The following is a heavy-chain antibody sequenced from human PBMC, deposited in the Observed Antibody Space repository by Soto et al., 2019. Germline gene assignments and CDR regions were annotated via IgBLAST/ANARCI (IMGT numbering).Heavy chain of an antibody. CDR3: ARGPPSPYAIAVAGNDAFDI. D-gene: IGHD6-19*01. CDR2: IDPSDSYT. J-gene: IGHJ3*02. CDR1: GYSFTSYW. Sequence: GESLKISCKGSGYSFTSYWISWVRQMPGKGLEWMGRIDPSDSYTNYSPSFQGHVTISADKSISTAYLQWSSLKASDTAMYYCARGPPSPYAIAVAGNDAFDIWGQGTMVTVS. V-gene: IGHV5-10-1*01.